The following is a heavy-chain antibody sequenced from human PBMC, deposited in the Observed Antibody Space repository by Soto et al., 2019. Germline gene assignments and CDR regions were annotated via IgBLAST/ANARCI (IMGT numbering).Heavy chain of an antibody. CDR1: GFTFSSYG. CDR3: ANGVEYYYYGMDV. V-gene: IGHV3-30*18. CDR2: ISYDGSNK. D-gene: IGHD2-21*01. J-gene: IGHJ6*02. Sequence: GGSLRLSCAASGFTFSSYGMHWVRQAPGKGLEWVAVISYDGSNKYYADSVKGRFTISRDNSKNTLYLQMNSLRAEDTAVYYCANGVEYYYYGMDVWGQGTTVTVSS.